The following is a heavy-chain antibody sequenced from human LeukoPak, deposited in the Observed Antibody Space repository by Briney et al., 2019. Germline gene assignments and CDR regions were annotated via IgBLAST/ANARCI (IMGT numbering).Heavy chain of an antibody. Sequence: SETLSLTCTVAGGSISSSGYYRDWIRQPPGKGLDWIGTIHYSGTTFYKSSLESRLTMPVDTSKNQFSLKLSSVTAADTAVYYCVRRVDYYGSGSYFYYDYWGQGTLVTVSS. CDR1: GGSISSSGYY. CDR3: VRRVDYYGSGSYFYYDY. D-gene: IGHD3-10*01. V-gene: IGHV4-39*01. CDR2: IHYSGTT. J-gene: IGHJ4*02.